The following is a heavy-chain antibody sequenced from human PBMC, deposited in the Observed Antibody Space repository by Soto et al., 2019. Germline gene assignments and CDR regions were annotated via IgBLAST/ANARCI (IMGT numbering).Heavy chain of an antibody. CDR1: GFTFSIYA. CDR3: AKDPYYYDTSEMDV. Sequence: GGSLRLSCAASGFTFSIYAMSWVRHAPGKGLEWVSAIGGSGGSTYYADSVKGRFTISRDNSKNTLFLQMNSLRAEDTAVYYCAKDPYYYDTSEMDVWGQGTTVTVSS. V-gene: IGHV3-23*01. J-gene: IGHJ6*02. D-gene: IGHD3-22*01. CDR2: IGGSGGST.